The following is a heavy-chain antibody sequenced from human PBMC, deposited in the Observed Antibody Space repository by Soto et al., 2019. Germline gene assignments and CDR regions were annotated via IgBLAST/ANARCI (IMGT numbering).Heavy chain of an antibody. CDR2: IQHTGSA. V-gene: IGHV4-4*02. CDR3: AICFTRRQRAIDY. Sequence: PSETLSLTCAVSGGSISSTNWWTWVRQPPGQGLEWIGEIQHTGSANYNPSFRSRASISVDKSKNQFSLKLTSVTAADTAVYYCAICFTRRQRAIDYWGQGDLVTVSS. CDR1: GGSISSTNW. D-gene: IGHD6-25*01. J-gene: IGHJ4*02.